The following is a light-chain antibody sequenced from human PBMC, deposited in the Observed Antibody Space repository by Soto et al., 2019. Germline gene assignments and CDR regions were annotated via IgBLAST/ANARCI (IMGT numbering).Light chain of an antibody. V-gene: IGKV3-20*01. CDR1: QSVSSSY. CDR3: QQYGSSPLT. CDR2: GAS. Sequence: IVLTQSPSTLYLSPGERATLSCRASQSVSSSYLAWYQQKPGQAPRLLIYGASSRATGIPDRFSGSGSGTDFTLTISRLEPEDFAVYYCQQYGSSPLTFGQGTKVDIK. J-gene: IGKJ1*01.